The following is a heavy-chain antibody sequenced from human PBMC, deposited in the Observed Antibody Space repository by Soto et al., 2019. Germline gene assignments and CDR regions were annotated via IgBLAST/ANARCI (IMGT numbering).Heavy chain of an antibody. D-gene: IGHD3-22*01. V-gene: IGHV3-30-3*01. CDR3: ARDYYDSSGYSYYFDA. J-gene: IGHJ4*02. CDR1: GFTFSNYA. Sequence: QVQLVESGGGVVQPGRSLRLSCAASGFTFSNYAMHWVRQAPGKGLEWVAVISYDGSNKYYADSVKGRFTISRDNSKNTLFLQMNSLTAGDTAVYYCARDYYDSSGYSYYFDAWGQGTLVTDSS. CDR2: ISYDGSNK.